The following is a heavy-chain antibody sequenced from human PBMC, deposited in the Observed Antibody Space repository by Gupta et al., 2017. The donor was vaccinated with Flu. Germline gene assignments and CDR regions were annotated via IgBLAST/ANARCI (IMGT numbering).Heavy chain of an antibody. Sequence: EVQLVESGGGLVQPGGSLRLSCAASGFTVSSNYMSWVRQAPGKGLEWVSVIYSGGSTYYADSVKGRFTISRDNSKNTLYLQMSSLRAEDTAVYYCARDERPSDSSSWYVDYWGQGTLVTVSS. V-gene: IGHV3-66*02. CDR3: ARDERPSDSSSWYVDY. D-gene: IGHD6-13*01. CDR2: IYSGGST. CDR1: GFTVSSNY. J-gene: IGHJ4*02.